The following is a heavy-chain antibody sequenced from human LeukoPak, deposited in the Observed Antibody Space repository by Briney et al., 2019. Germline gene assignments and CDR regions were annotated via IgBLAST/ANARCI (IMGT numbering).Heavy chain of an antibody. J-gene: IGHJ4*02. CDR1: GGTFSSYA. Sequence: SVKVSCKTSGGTFSSYAICWVRQAPGQGLEWMGGIMPIFGSANYAQNFQGRVTITADESTSTAYMEMSSLRSEDTAVYYCARAMSLDGYNHFDYWGQGTLVTVSS. CDR3: ARAMSLDGYNHFDY. V-gene: IGHV1-69*01. CDR2: IMPIFGSA. D-gene: IGHD5-24*01.